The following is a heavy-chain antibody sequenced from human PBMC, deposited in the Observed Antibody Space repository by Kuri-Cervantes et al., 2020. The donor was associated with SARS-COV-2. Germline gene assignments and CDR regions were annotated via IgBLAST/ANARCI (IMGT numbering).Heavy chain of an antibody. CDR2: IIPIFGTA. Sequence: SVKVSCKASGGTFSCYAISWVRQAPGQGLEWMGGIIPIFGTANYAQKFQGRVTITADESTSTAYMELSSLRSEDTAVYYCARGFRAATAEIYYYYYYMDVWGKGTTVTVSS. CDR1: GGTFSCYA. V-gene: IGHV1-69*13. J-gene: IGHJ6*03. D-gene: IGHD2-15*01. CDR3: ARGFRAATAEIYYYYYYMDV.